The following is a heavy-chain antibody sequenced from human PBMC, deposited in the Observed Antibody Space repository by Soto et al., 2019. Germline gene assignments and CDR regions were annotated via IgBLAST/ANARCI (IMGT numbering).Heavy chain of an antibody. CDR2: INAGNGNT. Sequence: ASVKVSCKASGYTFTSYAMHWVRQAPGQRLEWMGWINAGNGNTKYSQKFQGRVTITRDTSASTAYMELSSLRSEDTAVYYCARRLDSSRHLGELSLYLDAFDIWGQGTMVTVSS. CDR3: ARRLDSSRHLGELSLYLDAFDI. J-gene: IGHJ3*02. D-gene: IGHD3-16*02. V-gene: IGHV1-3*01. CDR1: GYTFTSYA.